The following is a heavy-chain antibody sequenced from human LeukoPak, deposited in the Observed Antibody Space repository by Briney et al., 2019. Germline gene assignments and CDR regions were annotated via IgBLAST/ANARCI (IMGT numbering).Heavy chain of an antibody. CDR3: AKGNTAMVDAFDI. CDR2: ISWNSGSI. V-gene: IGHV3-9*01. CDR1: GFTFDDYA. D-gene: IGHD5-18*01. Sequence: GGSLRLSCAASGFTFDDYAMHWVRQAPGKGLEWVSGISWNSGSIGYADSVKGRFTISRDNAMNSLYLQMNSLRAEDTALYYCAKGNTAMVDAFDIWGQGTMVTVSS. J-gene: IGHJ3*02.